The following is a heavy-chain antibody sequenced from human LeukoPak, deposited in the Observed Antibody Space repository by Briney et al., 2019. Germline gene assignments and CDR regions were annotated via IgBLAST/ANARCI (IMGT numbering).Heavy chain of an antibody. D-gene: IGHD5/OR15-5a*01. Sequence: PGGSLRLSCTASGFTFGDYAMSWVRQAPGKGLEWVAVISYDAHNKYYADSVKGRFTISRDNSNNTLYLQLNSLRAEDTAVYYCARDVFSVRAFYYMDVWGKGTTITVSS. CDR1: GFTFGDYA. CDR3: ARDVFSVRAFYYMDV. CDR2: ISYDAHNK. J-gene: IGHJ6*03. V-gene: IGHV3-30*04.